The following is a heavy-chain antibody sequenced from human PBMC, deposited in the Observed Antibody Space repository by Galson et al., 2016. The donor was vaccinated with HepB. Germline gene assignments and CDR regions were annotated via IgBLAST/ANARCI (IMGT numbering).Heavy chain of an antibody. D-gene: IGHD2-15*01. CDR1: GFTFSTSY. CDR3: AREEDT. J-gene: IGHJ4*02. Sequence: SLRLSCEASGFTFSTSYMSWVRQAPGKGLEWVSHISSSRSTIYYADSVKGRFTISRDNAKNSLYLQMNSLRVEDTAVYYCAREEDTWGQGTLVTVSS. CDR2: ISSSRSTI. V-gene: IGHV3-11*04.